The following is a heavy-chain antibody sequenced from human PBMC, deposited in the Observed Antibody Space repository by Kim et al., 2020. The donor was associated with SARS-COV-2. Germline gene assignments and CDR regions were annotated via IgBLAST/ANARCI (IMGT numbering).Heavy chain of an antibody. Sequence: ASVKVSCKASGYTFTSYYMHWVRQAPGQGLEWMGIINPSGGSTSYAQKFQGRVTMTRDTSTSTVYMELSSLRSEDTAVYYCASRTIAVAGTGAFDIWGQGTMVTVSS. J-gene: IGHJ3*02. CDR3: ASRTIAVAGTGAFDI. V-gene: IGHV1-46*01. D-gene: IGHD6-19*01. CDR2: INPSGGST. CDR1: GYTFTSYY.